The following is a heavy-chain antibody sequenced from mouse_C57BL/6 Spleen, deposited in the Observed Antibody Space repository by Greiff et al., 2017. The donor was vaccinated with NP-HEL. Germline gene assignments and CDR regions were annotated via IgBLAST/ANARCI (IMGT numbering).Heavy chain of an antibody. D-gene: IGHD1-1*01. CDR2: INPGSGGT. J-gene: IGHJ4*01. CDR3: AREDYYYGSSYGDAMDY. CDR1: GYAFTNYL. V-gene: IGHV1-54*01. Sequence: VQLVESGAELVRPGTSVKVSCKASGYAFTNYLIEWVKQRPGQGLEWIGVINPGSGGTNYNEKFKGKATLTADKSSSTAYMQLSSLTSEDSAVYFCAREDYYYGSSYGDAMDYWGQGTSVTVSS.